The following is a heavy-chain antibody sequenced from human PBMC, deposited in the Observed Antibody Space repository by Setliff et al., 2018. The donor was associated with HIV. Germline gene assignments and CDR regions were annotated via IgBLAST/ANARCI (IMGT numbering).Heavy chain of an antibody. D-gene: IGHD3-9*01. J-gene: IGHJ4*02. CDR1: GYKFTGHH. V-gene: IGHV1-2*06. CDR3: ARQDIPTGYYLFDY. CDR2: INPNMGDT. Sequence: ASVKVSCKASGYKFTGHHIQWMRQAPGQGLEWMGRINPNMGDTQYAQKFQCRIIMTRDTSINTVYMELSSLTSDDTALYYCARQDIPTGYYLFDYWGQGTQVTVSS.